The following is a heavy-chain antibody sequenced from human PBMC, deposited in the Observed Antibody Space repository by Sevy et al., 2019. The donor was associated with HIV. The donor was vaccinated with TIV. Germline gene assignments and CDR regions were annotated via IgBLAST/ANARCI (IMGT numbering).Heavy chain of an antibody. J-gene: IGHJ3*02. CDR3: ARDAAAADKYAFDI. Sequence: GGSLRLSCAASGFTFSSYAMHWVRQAPGKGLEWVAVISYDGSNKYYADSVEGRFTISRDNSKNTLYLQMNSLRAEDTAVYYCARDAAAADKYAFDIWGQGTMVTVS. CDR1: GFTFSSYA. V-gene: IGHV3-30-3*01. D-gene: IGHD6-13*01. CDR2: ISYDGSNK.